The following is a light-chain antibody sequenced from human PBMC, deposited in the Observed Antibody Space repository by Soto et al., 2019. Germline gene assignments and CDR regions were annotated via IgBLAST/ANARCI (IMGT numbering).Light chain of an antibody. CDR1: LSISNN. J-gene: IGKJ4*01. Sequence: VMTQSPATLSVSPGERATLSCRASLSISNNLAWYQQKPGQAPMLLIYSASTRATAIPARFSGSAFGTEFTLTISSLQSEDFAVYYCQQYNEWPLTFGGGTKVETK. V-gene: IGKV3-15*01. CDR3: QQYNEWPLT. CDR2: SAS.